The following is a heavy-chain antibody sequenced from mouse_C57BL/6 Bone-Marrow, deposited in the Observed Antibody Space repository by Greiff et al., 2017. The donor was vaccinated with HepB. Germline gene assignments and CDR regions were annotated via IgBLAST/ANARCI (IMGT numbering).Heavy chain of an antibody. D-gene: IGHD2-3*01. J-gene: IGHJ1*03. CDR1: GFNIKNTY. V-gene: IGHV14-3*01. CDR2: IDPANGNT. CDR3: ARPRWLLRPYWYFEV. Sequence: VQLQQSVAELVRPGASVKLSCTASGFNIKNTYMHWVKQRPEQGLEWIGRIDPANGNTKYAPKFQGKATITADTSSNTAYLQLSSLTSEDTAVYYCARPRWLLRPYWYFEVWGTGTTVTVSS.